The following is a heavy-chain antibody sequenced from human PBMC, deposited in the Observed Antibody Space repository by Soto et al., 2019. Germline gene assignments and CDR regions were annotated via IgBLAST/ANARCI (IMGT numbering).Heavy chain of an antibody. CDR3: ASSERRIFDY. Sequence: LETLSLTCTVSGGSISSYYWSWIRQPPGKGLEWIGYIYYSGSTNYNPSLKSRVTISVDTSKNQFSLKLSSVTAADTAVYYCASSERRIFDYWGQGTLVTVSS. CDR1: GGSISSYY. D-gene: IGHD1-20*01. CDR2: IYYSGST. J-gene: IGHJ4*02. V-gene: IGHV4-59*08.